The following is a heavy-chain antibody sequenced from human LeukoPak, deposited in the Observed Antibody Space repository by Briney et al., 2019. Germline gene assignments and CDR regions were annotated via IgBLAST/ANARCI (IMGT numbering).Heavy chain of an antibody. CDR3: ATSAYSTAWYVGY. J-gene: IGHJ4*02. D-gene: IGHD6-19*01. CDR2: ISGSGGGT. Sequence: SGGSLRLSCAASGFSSSTYVMSWVRQAPGKGLEWVSSISGSGGGTFYADFVKGRFTISRDNSKNTLYLQMNSLRAEDTAVYYCATSAYSTAWYVGYWGQGTLVTVSS. V-gene: IGHV3-23*01. CDR1: GFSSSTYV.